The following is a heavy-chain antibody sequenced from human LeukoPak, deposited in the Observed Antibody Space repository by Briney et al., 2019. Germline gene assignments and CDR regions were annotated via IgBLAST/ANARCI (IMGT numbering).Heavy chain of an antibody. J-gene: IGHJ4*02. Sequence: SGGSLRLSCVASGFTFRSNGMNWFRQAPGKGLEWVAVIWYDGSNKYYADSVKGRFTISRDNSKNTLYLQMNSLRAEDTAVYYCARDQGLLLWFGVTAGYFDYWGQGTLVTVSS. CDR2: IWYDGSNK. D-gene: IGHD3-10*01. CDR3: ARDQGLLLWFGVTAGYFDY. CDR1: GFTFRSNG. V-gene: IGHV3-33*01.